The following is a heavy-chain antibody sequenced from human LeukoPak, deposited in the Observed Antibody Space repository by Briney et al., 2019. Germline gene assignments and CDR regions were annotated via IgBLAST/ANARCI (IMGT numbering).Heavy chain of an antibody. Sequence: KPSETLSLTCTVSGGSISSSSYYWGWIRQPPGKGLEWIGSIYYSGSTYYNPSLKSRVTISVDTSKNQFSLKLSSVTAADTAVYYCARLKYYYDASGYRAEYFQHWGQGTLVTVSS. CDR2: IYYSGST. D-gene: IGHD3-22*01. CDR3: ARLKYYYDASGYRAEYFQH. V-gene: IGHV4-39*01. J-gene: IGHJ1*01. CDR1: GGSISSSSYY.